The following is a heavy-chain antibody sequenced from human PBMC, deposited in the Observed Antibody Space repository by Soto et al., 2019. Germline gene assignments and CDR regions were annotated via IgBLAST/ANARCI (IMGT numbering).Heavy chain of an antibody. CDR2: IYPGDSDT. Sequence: PGASLKISCKGSGYSFTSYWIGWVRQMPGKGLEWLGIIYPGDSDTRYSPSFQGQVTISADKSISTAYLQWSSLKASDTAMYYCARRPPSAMVPNWFDPWGQGTLVTVSS. CDR3: ARRPPSAMVPNWFDP. CDR1: GYSFTSYW. J-gene: IGHJ5*02. V-gene: IGHV5-51*01. D-gene: IGHD5-18*01.